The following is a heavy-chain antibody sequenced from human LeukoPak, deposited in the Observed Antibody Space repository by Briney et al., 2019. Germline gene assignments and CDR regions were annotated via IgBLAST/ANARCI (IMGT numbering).Heavy chain of an antibody. D-gene: IGHD4-11*01. CDR1: GGSISNYQ. V-gene: IGHV4-59*01. Sequence: SETLSLTCTVSGGSISNYQWSWVRQPPGKGLEWIGHIYYIGSTDYNPSLKSRVTISVDTSRNQVSLKLSSVTAADTARYYCARALLPPTERGGGWFDPWGQGTLVTVSS. CDR3: ARALLPPTERGGGWFDP. J-gene: IGHJ5*02. CDR2: IYYIGST.